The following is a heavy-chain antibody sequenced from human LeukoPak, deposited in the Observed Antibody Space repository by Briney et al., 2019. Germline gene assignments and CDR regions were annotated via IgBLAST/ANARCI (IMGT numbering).Heavy chain of an antibody. Sequence: SETLSLTCAVYGGSFSGYYWSWIRQPPGKGLEWIGEINHSGSTNYNPSLKSRVTISVDTSKNQFSLKLSSVTAADTAVYYCARRDYCSSTGCYYYFDYWGQGTLVTVSS. CDR3: ARRDYCSSTGCYYYFDY. D-gene: IGHD2-2*01. V-gene: IGHV4-34*01. CDR2: INHSGST. J-gene: IGHJ4*02. CDR1: GGSFSGYY.